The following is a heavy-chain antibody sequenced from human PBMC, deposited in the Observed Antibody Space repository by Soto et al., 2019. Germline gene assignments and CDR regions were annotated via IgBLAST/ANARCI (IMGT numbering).Heavy chain of an antibody. D-gene: IGHD2-2*01. Sequence: EVQLVESGGGLVQPGGSLRLSCAASGFTFSDHYMDWVRQAPGKGLEWVGRTRNKANSYTTEYAASVKGRFTISRDDSENSRDLRMNGLKSEDTAVYYCARGGYCSSTSGRSDYYGMEVWGQGATVTVSS. CDR3: ARGGYCSSTSGRSDYYGMEV. V-gene: IGHV3-72*01. CDR2: TRNKANSYTT. J-gene: IGHJ6*02. CDR1: GFTFSDHY.